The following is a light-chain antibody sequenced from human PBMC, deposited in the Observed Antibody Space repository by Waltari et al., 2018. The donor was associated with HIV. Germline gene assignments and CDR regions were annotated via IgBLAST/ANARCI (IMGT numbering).Light chain of an antibody. CDR2: GAS. V-gene: IGKV3-20*01. CDR1: QSVSSSY. J-gene: IGKJ1*01. Sequence: EIVLTQSPGTLSLSPGERATLSCRASQSVSSSYLAWYQQKPGQAPRLLIYGASSRATGIPDRFSGSGSGTDFTLTISRLEPEDFAVHYCQQYGSPKTFGQGTKVEIK. CDR3: QQYGSPKT.